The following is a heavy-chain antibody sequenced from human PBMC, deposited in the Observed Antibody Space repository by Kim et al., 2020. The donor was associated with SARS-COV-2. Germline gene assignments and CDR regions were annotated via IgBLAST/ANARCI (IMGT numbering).Heavy chain of an antibody. Sequence: SETLSLTCTVSGGSISSYYWSWIRQPPGKGLEWIGYIYYSGSTNYNPSLKSRVTISVDTSKNQFSLKLSSVTAADTAVYYCARSPLQDHCGGDCYPEYYFDYWGQGTLVTVSS. CDR3: ARSPLQDHCGGDCYPEYYFDY. CDR2: IYYSGST. D-gene: IGHD2-21*02. J-gene: IGHJ4*02. V-gene: IGHV4-59*01. CDR1: GGSISSYY.